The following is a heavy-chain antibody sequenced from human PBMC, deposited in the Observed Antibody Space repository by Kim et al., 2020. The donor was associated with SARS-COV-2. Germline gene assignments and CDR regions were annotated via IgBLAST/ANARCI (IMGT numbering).Heavy chain of an antibody. D-gene: IGHD2-15*01. CDR2: RST. J-gene: IGHJ3*02. Sequence: RSTSYGDCVKGRFTISRDNAKNTVSRQINSLRAGDTAVYYCAHIGLYAVNMWGQGTMVTVSS. V-gene: IGHV3-74*01. CDR3: AHIGLYAVNM.